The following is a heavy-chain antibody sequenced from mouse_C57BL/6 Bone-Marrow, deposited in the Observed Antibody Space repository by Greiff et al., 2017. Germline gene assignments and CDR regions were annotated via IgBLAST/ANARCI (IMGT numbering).Heavy chain of an antibody. CDR1: GYAFSSSW. V-gene: IGHV1-82*01. Sequence: VKLQESGPELVKPGASVKISCKASGYAFSSSWMNWVKQRPGKGLEWIGRIYPGDGDTNYNGKFKGKATLTADKSSSTAYMHLSSMPSEDSAVYFCARRDHYYGSHDYWGQGTTLTVSS. CDR2: IYPGDGDT. J-gene: IGHJ2*01. D-gene: IGHD1-1*01. CDR3: ARRDHYYGSHDY.